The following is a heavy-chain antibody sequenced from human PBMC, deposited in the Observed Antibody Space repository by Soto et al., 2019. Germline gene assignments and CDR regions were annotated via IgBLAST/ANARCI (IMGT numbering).Heavy chain of an antibody. CDR3: AKGVAGWYYFDY. CDR1: GFTFDDYA. Sequence: DVQLVESGGGLVQPGRSLRLSCAASGFTFDDYAMHWVRQAPGKGLEWVSGISWNVGSIAYADSVKGRFTISRDNAKNSLYLQMNRLRAEDTALYYCAKGVAGWYYFDYWGQGTLVTVSS. D-gene: IGHD3-3*01. J-gene: IGHJ4*02. V-gene: IGHV3-9*01. CDR2: ISWNVGSI.